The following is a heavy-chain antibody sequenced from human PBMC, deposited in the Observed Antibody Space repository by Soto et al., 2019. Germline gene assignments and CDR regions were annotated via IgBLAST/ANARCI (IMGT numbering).Heavy chain of an antibody. D-gene: IGHD1-1*01. CDR3: ARERVRQDDY. CDR1: GFTFSSYG. Sequence: QVQLVESGGGVVQPGRSLRLSCAASGFTFSSYGMHWVRQAPGKGLEWVAVIWYDGSNKYYADSEKGRFTISRDNSKNTLYLQMNSLRAEDTAVYYCARERVRQDDYWGQGTLVTVSS. J-gene: IGHJ4*02. CDR2: IWYDGSNK. V-gene: IGHV3-33*01.